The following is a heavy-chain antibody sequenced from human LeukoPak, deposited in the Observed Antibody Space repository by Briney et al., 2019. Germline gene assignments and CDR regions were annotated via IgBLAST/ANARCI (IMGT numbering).Heavy chain of an antibody. V-gene: IGHV4-31*03. CDR1: GGSISSGGYY. D-gene: IGHD3-22*01. CDR3: VRESPYYYDSSGYYYASYFDY. CDR2: IYYSGST. Sequence: SQTLSLTCTVSGGSISSGGYYWSWIRRHPGKGLEWIGYIYYSGSTYYNPSLKSRVTISVDTSKNQFSLKLSSVTAADTAVYYCVRESPYYYDSSGYYYASYFDYWGQGTLVTVSS. J-gene: IGHJ4*02.